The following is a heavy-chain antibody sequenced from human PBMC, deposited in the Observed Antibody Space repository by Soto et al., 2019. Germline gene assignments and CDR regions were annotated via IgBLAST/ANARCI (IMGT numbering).Heavy chain of an antibody. D-gene: IGHD3-22*01. CDR3: ASGGFTSDYYDSSGYNAGKFDY. CDR2: IIPIFGTA. J-gene: IGHJ4*02. V-gene: IGHV1-69*13. CDR1: GGTFSSYA. Sequence: GASVKVSCKASGGTFSSYAISWVRQAPGQGLEWMGGIIPIFGTANYAQKFQGRVTITADESTSTAYMELSSLRSEDTAVYYCASGGFTSDYYDSSGYNAGKFDYWGQGTLVTVSS.